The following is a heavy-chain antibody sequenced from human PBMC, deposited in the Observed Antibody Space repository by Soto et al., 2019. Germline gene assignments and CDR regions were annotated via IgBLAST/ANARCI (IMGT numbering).Heavy chain of an antibody. V-gene: IGHV4-30-4*01. J-gene: IGHJ4*02. D-gene: IGHD3-3*01. Sequence: SETLSLTCTVSGVSITSGDNYWSWIRQPPGKGLEWIGYIFYIGNAYYDPSLQSRVTISVDTSRNQFSLRLTSVTAADSAVYYCAREPFLPKPRNDYWGEGALVPVSS. CDR3: AREPFLPKPRNDY. CDR1: GVSITSGDNY. CDR2: IFYIGNA.